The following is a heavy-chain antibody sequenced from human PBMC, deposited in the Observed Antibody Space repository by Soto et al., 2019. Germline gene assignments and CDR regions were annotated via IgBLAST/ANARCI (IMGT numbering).Heavy chain of an antibody. Sequence: GGALRLSCAASGFSFSGSAMHWVRQASGKGLEWIGRIRSTANNYATSYAASVKGRFTISRDDSKNTAYLQMNSLKTEDTAVYNCTRFRHTSGYYLDYWGQGTLVTVSS. D-gene: IGHD3-22*01. CDR1: GFSFSGSA. CDR3: TRFRHTSGYYLDY. J-gene: IGHJ4*02. CDR2: IRSTANNYAT. V-gene: IGHV3-73*01.